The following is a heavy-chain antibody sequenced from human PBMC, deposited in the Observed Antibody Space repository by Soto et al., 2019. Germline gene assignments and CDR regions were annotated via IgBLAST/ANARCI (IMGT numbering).Heavy chain of an antibody. D-gene: IGHD1-26*01. Sequence: EVQLLESGGGLVQPGGSLRLSCAASGFNFSSYAMSWVRQAPGKGLEWVSAISGSGGSTYYADSVKGRFTISRDNSKNTLYLQMDSRRAEDTAVYYCAKNGGSYYSFFGYWGQGTLVTVSS. V-gene: IGHV3-23*01. CDR3: AKNGGSYYSFFGY. CDR1: GFNFSSYA. CDR2: ISGSGGST. J-gene: IGHJ4*02.